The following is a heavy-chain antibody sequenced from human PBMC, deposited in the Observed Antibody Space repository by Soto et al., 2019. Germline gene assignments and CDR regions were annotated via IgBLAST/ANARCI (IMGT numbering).Heavy chain of an antibody. J-gene: IGHJ6*02. D-gene: IGHD2-2*01. Sequence: GASVKVSCKASGYTFTSYYMHWVRQAPGQGLEWMGIINPSGGSTSYAQKFQGRVTMTRDTSTSTVYMELSSLRSEDTAVYYCARVSCISTSCRNGYYYYGMDVWGQGTTVTVSS. CDR2: INPSGGST. V-gene: IGHV1-46*01. CDR3: ARVSCISTSCRNGYYYYGMDV. CDR1: GYTFTSYY.